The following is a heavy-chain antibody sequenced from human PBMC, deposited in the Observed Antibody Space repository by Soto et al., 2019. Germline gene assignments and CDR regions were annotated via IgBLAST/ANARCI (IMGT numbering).Heavy chain of an antibody. J-gene: IGHJ4*02. V-gene: IGHV4-31*03. CDR2: IYYSGST. Sequence: PSETLSLTSTVSGGSIRSGGYYWSWIRQHPGKGLEWIGYIYYSGSTYYNPSLKSRVTISVDTSKNQFSLKLSSVTAADTAVYYCASSPHRYGSGSYYNGRNTYFDYWGQGTLVTVSS. CDR1: GGSIRSGGYY. D-gene: IGHD3-10*01. CDR3: ASSPHRYGSGSYYNGRNTYFDY.